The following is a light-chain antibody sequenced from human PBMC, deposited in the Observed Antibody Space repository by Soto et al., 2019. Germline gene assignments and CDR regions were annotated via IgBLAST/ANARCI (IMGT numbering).Light chain of an antibody. CDR1: QSLLHSSDNRNY. CDR2: WAS. V-gene: IGKV4-1*01. J-gene: IGKJ1*01. CDR3: QKYYSTPWK. Sequence: DIQMTQSPSTLSASVGDRVTIKCRSSQSLLHSSDNRNYLTWYQQKPGQPPKLLIYWASTRQSGVPDRFSGSGSGTDFTLTINSLQAEDVAVYYCQKYYSTPWKFGQGTKVDIK.